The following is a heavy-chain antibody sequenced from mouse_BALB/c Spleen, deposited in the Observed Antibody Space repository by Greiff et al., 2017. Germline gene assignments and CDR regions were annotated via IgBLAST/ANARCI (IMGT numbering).Heavy chain of an antibody. V-gene: IGHV1-63*02. CDR2: IYPGGGYT. CDR1: GYTFTNYW. CDR3: AQGGAMDY. J-gene: IGHJ4*01. Sequence: VKLMESGAELVRPGTSVKISCKASGYTFTNYWLGWVKQRPGHGLEWIGDIYPGGGYTNYNEKFKGKATLTADTSSSTAYMQLSSLTSEDSAVYFCAQGGAMDYWGQGTSVTVSS.